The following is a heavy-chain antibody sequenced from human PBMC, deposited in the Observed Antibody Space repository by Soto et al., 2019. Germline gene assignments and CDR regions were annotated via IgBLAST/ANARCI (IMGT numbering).Heavy chain of an antibody. J-gene: IGHJ6*03. V-gene: IGHV3-23*01. CDR2: ISGSGGST. D-gene: IGHD3-9*01. CDR1: VLTFSIYS. Sequence: PGWYLKLSCAASVLTFSIYSMSWVGKAPGNGLEWVSAISGSGGSTYYADSVKGRFTISRDNSKNTLYLQMNSLRAEDTAVYYCAKDDDILTGYRNYYYMDVWGKGTTVTVSS. CDR3: AKDDDILTGYRNYYYMDV.